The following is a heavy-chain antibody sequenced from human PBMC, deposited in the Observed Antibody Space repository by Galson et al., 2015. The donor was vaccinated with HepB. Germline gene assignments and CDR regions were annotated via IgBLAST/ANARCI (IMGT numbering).Heavy chain of an antibody. CDR2: ISSSGGII. D-gene: IGHD6-19*01. J-gene: IGHJ4*02. Sequence: SLRLSCAAPGFSFSSYEMNWVRQAPGKGLEWVLYISSSGGIIYYADSVKGRFTISRDNAKNSLYLQMNSLRVEDTAVYYCARAGIAVANMQFDYWGQGTLVTVST. CDR1: GFSFSSYE. V-gene: IGHV3-48*03. CDR3: ARAGIAVANMQFDY.